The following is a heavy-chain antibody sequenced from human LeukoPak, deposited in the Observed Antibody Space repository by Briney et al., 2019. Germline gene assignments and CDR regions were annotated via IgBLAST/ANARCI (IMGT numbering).Heavy chain of an antibody. CDR1: GYTFINYA. CDR2: ISPYSSNT. V-gene: IGHV1-18*01. CDR3: ARVPRIEEDGAKTSRWFDP. D-gene: IGHD6-13*01. J-gene: IGHJ5*02. Sequence: ASVKVSCKASGYTFINYAISWVRQAPGQGLEWMGWISPYSSNTNFTQKFQGRVTMTTDTSTNTAHMELRSLRFDDTAVYFCARVPRIEEDGAKTSRWFDPWGQGALVTVSS.